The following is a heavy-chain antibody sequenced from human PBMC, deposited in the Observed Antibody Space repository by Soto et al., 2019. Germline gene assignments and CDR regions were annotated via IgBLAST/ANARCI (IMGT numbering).Heavy chain of an antibody. CDR2: IIPILGIA. CDR3: ARRTFGAEYFQH. V-gene: IGHV1-69*02. D-gene: IGHD3-10*01. Sequence: QVQLVQSGAEVKKPGSSVKVSCKASGGTFSSYTISWVRQAPGQGLEWMGRIIPILGIANYAQKFQGRVTITADKSTSTAYMELSSLRSEDTAVYYCARRTFGAEYFQHWGQGTLVTVSS. CDR1: GGTFSSYT. J-gene: IGHJ1*01.